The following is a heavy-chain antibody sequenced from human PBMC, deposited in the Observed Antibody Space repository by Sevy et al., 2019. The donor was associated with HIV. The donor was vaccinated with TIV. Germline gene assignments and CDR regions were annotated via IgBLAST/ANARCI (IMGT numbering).Heavy chain of an antibody. CDR2: IYYSGST. J-gene: IGHJ4*02. CDR1: GGSISSSSYY. CDR3: ARMGGTLRGSSGYYSYYFDY. V-gene: IGHV4-39*01. Sequence: SENLSLTCTVSGGSISSSSYYWGWIRQPPGKGLEWIGSIYYSGSTYYNPSLKSRVTISVDTSKNQFSLKLSSVTAADTAVYYCARMGGTLRGSSGYYSYYFDYWGQGTLVTVSS. D-gene: IGHD3-22*01.